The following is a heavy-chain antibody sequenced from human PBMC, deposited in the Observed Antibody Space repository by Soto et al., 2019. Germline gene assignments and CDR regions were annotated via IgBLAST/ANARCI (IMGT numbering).Heavy chain of an antibody. V-gene: IGHV3-74*01. CDR2: INSDGSST. CDR3: ASSSWEAYYYFDY. J-gene: IGHJ4*02. Sequence: GGSLRLSCAASGFTFSSYWMHWVRQAPGKGLVWVSRINSDGSSTSYADSVKGRFTISRDDAKNTLYLQMNSLRAEDTAVYYCASSSWEAYYYFDYWGQGTLVTVSS. D-gene: IGHD6-13*01. CDR1: GFTFSSYW.